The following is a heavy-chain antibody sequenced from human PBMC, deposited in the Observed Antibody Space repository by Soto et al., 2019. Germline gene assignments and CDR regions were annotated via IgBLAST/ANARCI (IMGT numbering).Heavy chain of an antibody. CDR3: ARLRIEQQLDQYYYYYGMDV. D-gene: IGHD6-13*01. Sequence: SETLSLTCTVSGGSISSYYWSWIRQPPGKGLEWIGYIYYSGSTNYNPSLKSRVTISVDTSKNQFSLKLSSVTAADTAVYYCARLRIEQQLDQYYYYYGMDVWGQGTTVTVSS. CDR1: GGSISSYY. CDR2: IYYSGST. V-gene: IGHV4-59*01. J-gene: IGHJ6*02.